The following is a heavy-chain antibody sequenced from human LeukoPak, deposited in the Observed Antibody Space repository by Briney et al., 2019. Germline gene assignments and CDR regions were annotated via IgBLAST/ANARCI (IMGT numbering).Heavy chain of an antibody. V-gene: IGHV1-8*01. Sequence: ASVKVSCKASGYTFTSYDINWVRQATGQGLEWMGWMNPNSGNTGYAQKFQGRVTLTRNTSISTPYMEMSSPRETDTAGCFCAARGTARTTAEHYYMDVWGKGTTVTVSS. J-gene: IGHJ6*03. CDR2: MNPNSGNT. D-gene: IGHD1-1*01. CDR3: AARGTARTTAEHYYMDV. CDR1: GYTFTSYD.